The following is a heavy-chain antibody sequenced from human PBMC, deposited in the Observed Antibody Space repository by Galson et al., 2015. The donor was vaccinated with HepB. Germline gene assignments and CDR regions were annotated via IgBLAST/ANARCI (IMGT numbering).Heavy chain of an antibody. D-gene: IGHD1-20*01. CDR1: GFTFSSYW. CDR3: ASSDITGTGGYYYYGMDV. CDR2: INSDGSST. V-gene: IGHV3-74*01. J-gene: IGHJ6*02. Sequence: SLRLSCAASGFTFSSYWMHWVRQAPGKGLVWVSRINSDGSSTSYADSVKGRFTISRDNAKNTLYLQMNSLRAEDTAVYYCASSDITGTGGYYYYGMDVWGQGTTVTVSS.